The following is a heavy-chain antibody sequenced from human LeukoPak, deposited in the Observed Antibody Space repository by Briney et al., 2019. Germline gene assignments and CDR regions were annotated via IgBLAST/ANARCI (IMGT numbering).Heavy chain of an antibody. Sequence: GASVKVSCKASGYTFTSYYMHWVRQAPGQGLEWMGIINPSGGSTSYAQKFQGRVTMTRDTSTSTVYMELSSLRSEDTAVYYCALLMVRGYFDYWGQGTLVTVSS. V-gene: IGHV1-46*01. D-gene: IGHD3-10*01. J-gene: IGHJ4*02. CDR3: ALLMVRGYFDY. CDR1: GYTFTSYY. CDR2: INPSGGST.